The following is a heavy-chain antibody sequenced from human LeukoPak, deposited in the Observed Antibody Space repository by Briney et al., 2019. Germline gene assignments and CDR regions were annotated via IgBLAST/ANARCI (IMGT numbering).Heavy chain of an antibody. V-gene: IGHV1-69*05. D-gene: IGHD2-2*01. CDR3: ARDITKDIVVVPAWGYYYYYMDV. CDR2: IIPIFGTA. J-gene: IGHJ6*03. Sequence: ASVKVSCKASGGTFSSYAISWVRQAPGQGLEWMGRIIPIFGTANYAQKFQGRVTITTDESTSTAYMELSSLRSEDTAVYYCARDITKDIVVVPAWGYYYYYMDVWGKGTTVTVSS. CDR1: GGTFSSYA.